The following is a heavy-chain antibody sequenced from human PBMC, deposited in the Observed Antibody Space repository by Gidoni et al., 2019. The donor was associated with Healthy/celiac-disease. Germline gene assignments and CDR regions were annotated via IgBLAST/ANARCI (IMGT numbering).Heavy chain of an antibody. V-gene: IGHV3-21*01. D-gene: IGHD3-16*01. J-gene: IGHJ2*01. Sequence: EVQLVESGGGLVKPGGSLRLSCAASGLTFSSYSMNGVRQAPGKGLEWVSSISSSSSYIYYADSVKGRFTISRDNAKNSLYLQMNSLRAEDTAVYYCARVMTTPSWYFDLWGRGTLVTVSS. CDR1: GLTFSSYS. CDR3: ARVMTTPSWYFDL. CDR2: ISSSSSYI.